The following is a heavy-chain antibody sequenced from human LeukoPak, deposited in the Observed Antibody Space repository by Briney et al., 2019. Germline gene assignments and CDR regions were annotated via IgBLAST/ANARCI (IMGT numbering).Heavy chain of an antibody. D-gene: IGHD3-10*01. CDR3: ARDPHYYGSGSYYNPGYYYYYMDV. Sequence: GGSLRLSCAASGFTFSNYWMSWVRQAPGKGLEWVANIKEDGSEKYYVDSVKGRFTISRDNAKNSLSLQVNSLSAEDTAVYYCARDPHYYGSGSYYNPGYYYYYMDVWGKGTTVTISS. V-gene: IGHV3-7*01. J-gene: IGHJ6*03. CDR1: GFTFSNYW. CDR2: IKEDGSEK.